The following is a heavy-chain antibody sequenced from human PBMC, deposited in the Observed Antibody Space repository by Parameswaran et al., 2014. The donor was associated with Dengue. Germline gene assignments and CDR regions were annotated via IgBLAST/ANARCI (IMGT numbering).Heavy chain of an antibody. CDR2: IYRGGST. J-gene: IGHJ4*02. D-gene: IGHD1-26*01. CDR1: AISSA. V-gene: IGHV4-4*08. CDR3: ARGNIHRAPKKSGSYPYFDY. Sequence: AISSARWIRQPPGKGLEWIGYIYRGGSTNYNPSLKRRVTISVDTSKNQFSLKVTSVTAADTAVYYCARGNIHRAPKKSGSYPYFDYWGQGTLVTVSS.